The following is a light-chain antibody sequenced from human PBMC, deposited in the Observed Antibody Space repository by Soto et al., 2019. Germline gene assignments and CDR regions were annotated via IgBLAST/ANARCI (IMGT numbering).Light chain of an antibody. V-gene: IGKV1-5*03. CDR3: QQYESYSLT. Sequence: DIQMTQSPSTLSASVGDRVTITCRASQTINTWLAWYQQKPGKAPKLLIYEASSLQSGVPSRFSGSGSGTEFALTISSLQPDDAATYHCQQYESYSLTFGGGTKVEIK. J-gene: IGKJ4*01. CDR1: QTINTW. CDR2: EAS.